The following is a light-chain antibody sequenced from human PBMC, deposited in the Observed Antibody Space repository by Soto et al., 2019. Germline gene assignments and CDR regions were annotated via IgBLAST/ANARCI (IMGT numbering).Light chain of an antibody. CDR2: GAS. J-gene: IGKJ1*01. Sequence: AIRMTQSPSSLSASAGDRVAIACRASQDVGRYLAWYQQKPGQAPKLLIYGASTLQSGVPSRFSGGGSGTDFTLTISCLQYEDFATYYCQHYKNYPWSFGQGTKVEIK. CDR1: QDVGRY. V-gene: IGKV1-8*01. CDR3: QHYKNYPWS.